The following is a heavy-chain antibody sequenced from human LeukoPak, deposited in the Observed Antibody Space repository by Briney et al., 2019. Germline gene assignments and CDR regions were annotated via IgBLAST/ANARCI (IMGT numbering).Heavy chain of an antibody. V-gene: IGHV3-30*03. D-gene: IGHD3-10*01. CDR3: ARDHVIKQAPPGY. CDR2: ISYDGSNK. Sequence: GRSLRLSCAASGFTFSSYGTHWVRQAPGKGLEWVAVISYDGSNKYYADSVKGRFTISRDNSKNTVYLQMNSLRAEDTAVYYCARDHVIKQAPPGYWGQGALVTVSS. J-gene: IGHJ4*02. CDR1: GFTFSSYG.